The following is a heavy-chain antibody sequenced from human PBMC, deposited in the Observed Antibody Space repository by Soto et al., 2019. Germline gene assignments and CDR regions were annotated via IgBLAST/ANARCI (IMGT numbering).Heavy chain of an antibody. J-gene: IGHJ4*02. V-gene: IGHV3-48*01. D-gene: IGHD6-13*01. CDR3: ARALSGIAAAGDY. CDR2: ISSSSSTI. Sequence: EVQLVESGGGLVQPGGSLRLSCAASGFTFSSYSMNWVRQAPGKGLEWVSYISSSSSTIYYEDSVKGRFTISRDNAKNSLYLQMNSLRAEDTAVYYCARALSGIAAAGDYWGQGTLVTVSS. CDR1: GFTFSSYS.